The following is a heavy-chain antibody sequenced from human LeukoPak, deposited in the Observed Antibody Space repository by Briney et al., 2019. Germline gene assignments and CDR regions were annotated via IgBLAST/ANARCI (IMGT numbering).Heavy chain of an antibody. V-gene: IGHV4-59*01. Sequence: PSETLSLTCTVSGGSISSYYWSWIRQPPGKGLEWIGYIYYSGSTNYNPSLKSRVTMSVDTSKNQFSLKLSSVTAADTAGYYCARDGGDDGWYFDYWGQGTLVTVSS. D-gene: IGHD5-24*01. CDR1: GGSISSYY. CDR3: ARDGGDDGWYFDY. CDR2: IYYSGST. J-gene: IGHJ4*02.